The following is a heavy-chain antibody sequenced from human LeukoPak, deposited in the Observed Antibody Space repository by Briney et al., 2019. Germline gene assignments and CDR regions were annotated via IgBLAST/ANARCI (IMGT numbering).Heavy chain of an antibody. CDR2: INHSGST. V-gene: IGHV4-34*01. D-gene: IGHD3-10*01. Sequence: SETLSLTCAVYGGSFGGYYWSWIRQPPGKGLEWIGEINHSGSTNYNPSLKSRVTISVDTSKNQFSLKLSSVTAADTAVYYCARGTRYYGSGSRPPLYWGQGTLVTVSS. CDR3: ARGTRYYGSGSRPPLY. CDR1: GGSFGGYY. J-gene: IGHJ4*02.